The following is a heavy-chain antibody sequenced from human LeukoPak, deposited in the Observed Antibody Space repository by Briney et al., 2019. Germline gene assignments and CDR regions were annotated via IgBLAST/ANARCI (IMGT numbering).Heavy chain of an antibody. V-gene: IGHV3-11*01. J-gene: IGHJ4*02. Sequence: GGSLRLSCAASGFTFDDYGMSWVRQAPGKGLEWVSYISSSGSTIYYADSVKGRFTISRDNAKNSLYLQMNSLRAEDTAVYYCARVQRYYYGSGSPNIFDYWGQGTLVTVSS. CDR3: ARVQRYYYGSGSPNIFDY. CDR2: ISSSGSTI. CDR1: GFTFDDYG. D-gene: IGHD3-10*01.